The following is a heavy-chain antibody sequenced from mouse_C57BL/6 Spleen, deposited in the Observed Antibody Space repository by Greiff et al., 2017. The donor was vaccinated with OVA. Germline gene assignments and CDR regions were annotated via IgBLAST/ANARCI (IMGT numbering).Heavy chain of an antibody. J-gene: IGHJ1*03. CDR3: AREFYYGSSWYFDV. CDR2: IYPRSGNT. Sequence: VQLKESGAELARPGASVKLSCKASGYTFTSYGISWVKQRTGQGLEWIGEIYPRSGNTYYNEKFKGKATLTADKSSSTAYMELRSLTSEDSAVYFCAREFYYGSSWYFDVWGTGTTVTVSS. D-gene: IGHD1-1*01. CDR1: GYTFTSYG. V-gene: IGHV1-81*01.